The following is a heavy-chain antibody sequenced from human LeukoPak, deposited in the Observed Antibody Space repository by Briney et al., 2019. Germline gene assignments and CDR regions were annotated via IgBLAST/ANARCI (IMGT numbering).Heavy chain of an antibody. CDR1: GGTFSSYA. Sequence: SVKVSCKASGGTFSSYAISWVRQAPGQGLEWMGGIIPIFGTANYAQKFQGRVTITADESTSTGYMELSSLRSEDTAVYYCARLAATTGIDYWGQGTLVTVSS. CDR2: IIPIFGTA. J-gene: IGHJ4*02. V-gene: IGHV1-69*13. CDR3: ARLAATTGIDY. D-gene: IGHD2-15*01.